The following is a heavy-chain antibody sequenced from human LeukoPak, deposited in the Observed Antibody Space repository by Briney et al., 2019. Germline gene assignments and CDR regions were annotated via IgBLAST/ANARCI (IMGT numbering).Heavy chain of an antibody. V-gene: IGHV3-21*01. D-gene: IGHD6-13*01. Sequence: GGSLRLSCAASGFTFSSYAMSWVRQAPGKGLEWVSSISSSSSYIYYADSVKGRFTISRDNAKNSLYLQMNSLRAEDTAVYYCAREAAAGTSFDYWGQGTLVTVSS. CDR1: GFTFSSYA. J-gene: IGHJ4*02. CDR3: AREAAAGTSFDY. CDR2: ISSSSSYI.